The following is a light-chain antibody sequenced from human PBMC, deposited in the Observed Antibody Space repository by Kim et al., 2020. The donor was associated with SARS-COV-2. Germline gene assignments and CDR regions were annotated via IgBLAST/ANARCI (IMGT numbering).Light chain of an antibody. V-gene: IGLV2-14*03. Sequence: QSALTQPASVSGSPGQSITISCTGTSSDVGGYNYVYWYQQHPGKAPKLMIYDVSNRPSGVSNRFSGSKSGNTASLTISGLQAEDEADYYCSSYTSSTVVFGGGTQLTVL. CDR1: SSDVGGYNY. CDR3: SSYTSSTVV. J-gene: IGLJ2*01. CDR2: DVS.